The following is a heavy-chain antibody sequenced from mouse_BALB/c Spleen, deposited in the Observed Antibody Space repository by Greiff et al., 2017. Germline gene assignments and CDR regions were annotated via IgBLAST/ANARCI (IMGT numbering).Heavy chain of an antibody. CDR3: ARSTTGYYYAMDY. J-gene: IGHJ4*01. CDR2: IWGDGST. V-gene: IGHV2-6-7*01. Sequence: QVQLKESGPGLVAPSQSLSITCTVSGFSLTGYGVNWVRQPPGKGLEWLGMIWGDGSTDYNSALKSRLSISKDNSKSQVFLKMYSLQTDDTARYYCARSTTGYYYAMDYWGQGTSVTVSS. D-gene: IGHD2-1*01. CDR1: GFSLTGYG.